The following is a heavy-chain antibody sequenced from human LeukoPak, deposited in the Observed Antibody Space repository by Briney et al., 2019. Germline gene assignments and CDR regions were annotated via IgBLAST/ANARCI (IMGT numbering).Heavy chain of an antibody. D-gene: IGHD4/OR15-4a*01. CDR2: IYSDNT. CDR3: ARRAGAYSHSYDY. V-gene: IGHV3-53*01. Sequence: GGSLRLSCTVSGFTVSSNSMSWVRQAPGKGLEWVSFIYSDNTHYSDSVKGRFTISRDNSKNTLYLQVNSLRAEDTAVYYCARRAGAYSHSYDYWGQGTLVTVSS. CDR1: GFTVSSNS. J-gene: IGHJ4*02.